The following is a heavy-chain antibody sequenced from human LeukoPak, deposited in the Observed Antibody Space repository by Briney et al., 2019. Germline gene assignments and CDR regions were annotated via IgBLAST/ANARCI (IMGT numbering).Heavy chain of an antibody. V-gene: IGHV3-48*02. D-gene: IGHD5-18*01. J-gene: IGHJ4*02. CDR2: VSDSRDV. CDR1: GFTFSSYA. Sequence: PGGSLRLSCVASGFTFSSYAVSWFRQAPGKGLEWVSTVSDSRDVHYSDSVKGRFTISRDNARNSLYLQMNSLRDEDTAVYYCTRDGLHTAHFDYWGQGTLFTVSS. CDR3: TRDGLHTAHFDY.